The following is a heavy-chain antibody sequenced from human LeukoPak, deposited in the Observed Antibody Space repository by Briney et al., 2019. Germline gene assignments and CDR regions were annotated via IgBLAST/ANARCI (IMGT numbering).Heavy chain of an antibody. D-gene: IGHD6-6*01. Sequence: SETLSLTCTVSDDSISGSGSYWTWIRQSPEKGLEWIGSIYYSGSTYYNPSLKSRVTISVDTSKNQFSLKLGSVTAADTAVYYCARSWQLGPYFDCWGQGTLVTVSS. CDR1: DDSISGSGSY. CDR2: IYYSGST. V-gene: IGHV4-39*01. J-gene: IGHJ4*02. CDR3: ARSWQLGPYFDC.